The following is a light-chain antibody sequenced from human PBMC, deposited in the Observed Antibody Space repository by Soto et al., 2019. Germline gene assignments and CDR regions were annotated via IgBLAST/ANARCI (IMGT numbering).Light chain of an antibody. J-gene: IGKJ1*01. Sequence: ETMLPQSPATLSASPGERVTLSCRATQSVTYNLAWYQQKPGQAPRLLIYGASTRATGIPARFSGRGSGTEFTLTITSLQSEDFAVYYCQQYNDWLWTFGQGTKVDI. CDR1: QSVTYN. CDR2: GAS. V-gene: IGKV3-15*01. CDR3: QQYNDWLWT.